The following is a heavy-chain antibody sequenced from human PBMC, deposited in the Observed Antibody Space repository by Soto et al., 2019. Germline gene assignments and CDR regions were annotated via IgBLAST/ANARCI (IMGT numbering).Heavy chain of an antibody. CDR2: IRSNTGGETT. D-gene: IGHD3-9*01. Sequence: EVQLVESGGALVKPGESLRLSCAASGFTFKNAWMSWVRQAPGKGLEWIGRIRSNTGGETTDYAAPLKGRFTISREESKNTLYLQMNGLKTEDTAIYYCTTYYDILTEDYNGYYWGQGTLVTVSS. CDR3: TTYYDILTEDYNGYY. J-gene: IGHJ4*02. CDR1: GFTFKNAW. V-gene: IGHV3-15*02.